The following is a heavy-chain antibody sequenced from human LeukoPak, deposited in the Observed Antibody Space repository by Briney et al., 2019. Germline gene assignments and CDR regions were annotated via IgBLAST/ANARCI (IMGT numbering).Heavy chain of an antibody. CDR2: IWSDGNNK. D-gene: IGHD3-16*01. J-gene: IGHJ6*02. CDR3: ARDMTYYYGMDV. CDR1: GFTFSSFG. V-gene: IGHV3-33*01. Sequence: GGSLRLPCAASGFTFSSFGMHWVRQAPGKGLEWVAVIWSDGNNKYYADSVKGRFTISRDNSKNTLYLQMNSLRAEDTAVYYCARDMTYYYGMDVWGQGTTVTVSS.